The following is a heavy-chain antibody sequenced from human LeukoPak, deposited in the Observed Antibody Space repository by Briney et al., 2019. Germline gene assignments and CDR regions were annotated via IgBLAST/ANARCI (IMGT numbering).Heavy chain of an antibody. J-gene: IGHJ5*02. CDR3: ARGGPAAMDELGFDP. CDR2: IIPIFGTA. Sequence: SVKVSCKASGGTFSSYAISWVRQAPGQGLEWMGGIIPIFGTANYAQKFQGRVTITTDESTSTAYMELSSLRSEDTAVYYCARGGPAAMDELGFDPWGQGTLVTVSS. CDR1: GGTFSSYA. D-gene: IGHD2-2*01. V-gene: IGHV1-69*05.